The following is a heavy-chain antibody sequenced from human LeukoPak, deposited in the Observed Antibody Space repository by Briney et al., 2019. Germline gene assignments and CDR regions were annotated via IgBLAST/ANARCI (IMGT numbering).Heavy chain of an antibody. V-gene: IGHV3-43D*04. D-gene: IGHD6-13*01. Sequence: GGSLRLSCAASGFTFDDYAMHWVRQAPGKGLEWVSLISWDGGSTYYADSVKGRFTISRDNSKSSLYLQMNSLRAEDTALYYCAKDMGTGIAAAARFDPWGQGTLVTVSS. CDR3: AKDMGTGIAAAARFDP. J-gene: IGHJ5*02. CDR2: ISWDGGST. CDR1: GFTFDDYA.